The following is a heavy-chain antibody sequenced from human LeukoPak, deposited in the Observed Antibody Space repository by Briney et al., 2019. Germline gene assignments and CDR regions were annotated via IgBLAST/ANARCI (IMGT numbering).Heavy chain of an antibody. CDR1: GGSISSYY. V-gene: IGHV4-59*01. CDR2: IYYSGST. Sequence: TSETLSLTCTVSGGSISSYYWSWIRQPPGKGLEWIGYIYYSGSTTYNPSLKSRVTISVDTSKNQFSLKLSSVTAADTAVYYCARVGYTDAFDIWGQGTLVTVSS. J-gene: IGHJ3*02. D-gene: IGHD5-24*01. CDR3: ARVGYTDAFDI.